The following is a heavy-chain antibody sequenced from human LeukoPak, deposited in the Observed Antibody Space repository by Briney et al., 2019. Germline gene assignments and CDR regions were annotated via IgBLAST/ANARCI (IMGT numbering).Heavy chain of an antibody. CDR1: GFMYSTYG. Sequence: GGSLRLSCAGSGFMYSTYGMSWLRQAPGKGLEWVSLITGSGGNSYYADSVKGRFTISRDNCKNTLYLQMNSLRAEDTALYYCVRDLDWGAFDVWGQGRMVTVSS. D-gene: IGHD3/OR15-3a*01. V-gene: IGHV3-23*01. J-gene: IGHJ3*01. CDR2: ITGSGGNS. CDR3: VRDLDWGAFDV.